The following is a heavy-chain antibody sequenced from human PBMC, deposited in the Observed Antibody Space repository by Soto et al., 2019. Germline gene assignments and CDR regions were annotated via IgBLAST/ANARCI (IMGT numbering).Heavy chain of an antibody. D-gene: IGHD2-15*01. CDR2: IYYSGST. V-gene: IGHV4-31*03. Sequence: QVQLQESCPGLVKPSQTLSLNCTVSDGSISSGGYYGSWIRQHPWKGLEWIGYIYYSGSTYYNPSLKSRVTISVDTAKNQFSLKLSSVTAADPAVYYWARGDRVVVAATKFDWFDPCCQGSLVIVS. CDR3: ARGDRVVVAATKFDWFDP. CDR1: DGSISSGGYY. J-gene: IGHJ5*02.